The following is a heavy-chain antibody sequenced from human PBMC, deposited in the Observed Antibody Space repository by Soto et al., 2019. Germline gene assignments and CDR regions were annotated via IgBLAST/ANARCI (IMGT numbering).Heavy chain of an antibody. CDR2: ISYDASSK. V-gene: IGHV3-30-3*01. CDR3: ARTTLAGYTSNWYGHYYYGMDV. D-gene: IGHD6-13*01. CDR1: GFTFSSYG. J-gene: IGHJ6*02. Sequence: GGSLRLSCAASGFTFSSYGMHWVRQAPGKGLEWLAVISYDASSKYYTDSVKGRFTISRDNSRDTLYLQMNSLRAEDTAVYYCARTTLAGYTSNWYGHYYYGMDVWGQGTSVTV.